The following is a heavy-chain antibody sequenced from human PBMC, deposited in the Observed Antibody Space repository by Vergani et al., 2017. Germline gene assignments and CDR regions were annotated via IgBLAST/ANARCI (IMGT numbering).Heavy chain of an antibody. D-gene: IGHD3-10*01. CDR1: GFTFDTYT. Sequence: EVQLLESGGGLVQPGGSRRLSCAGAGFTFDTYTMAYVRQAPGKGLEWVATISSGGGDIFYADSVKGRFTISRDNSKNTLFLQMNSLKDEDTAVYYCTTAWGLYYLHGEYFQYWGRSNLVSVSS. J-gene: IGHJ1*01. V-gene: IGHV3-23*01. CDR3: TTAWGLYYLHGEYFQY. CDR2: ISSGGGDI.